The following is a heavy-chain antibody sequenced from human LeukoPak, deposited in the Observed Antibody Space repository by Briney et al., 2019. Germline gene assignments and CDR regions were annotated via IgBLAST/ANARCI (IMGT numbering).Heavy chain of an antibody. CDR2: IYPGDSYS. J-gene: IGHJ6*03. D-gene: IGHD2-2*01. V-gene: IGHV5-51*01. Sequence: GESLKISCKGSGYSFTSYWIGWVRQMPGKGLEWMGIIYPGDSYSRYSPSFQGQVTISADKSISTAYLQWSSLKASDTAMYYCARLGSVVVVPAAPYYMDVWGKGTTVTVSS. CDR3: ARLGSVVVVPAAPYYMDV. CDR1: GYSFTSYW.